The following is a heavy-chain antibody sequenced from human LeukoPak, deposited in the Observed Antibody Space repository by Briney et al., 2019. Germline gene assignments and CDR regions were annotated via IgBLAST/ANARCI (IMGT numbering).Heavy chain of an antibody. D-gene: IGHD3-22*01. V-gene: IGHV5-51*01. CDR1: GYSFTSYW. J-gene: IGHJ4*02. CDR2: IYPGDSDT. Sequence: GESLKISCKGSGYSFTSYWIGWVRQMPGKGLEWMGIIYPGDSDTRYSPSFQGQVTISADKSISTAYLQWSSLKASDTAMYYCARHMGDYYDSSGYQDYWGQGALVTVSS. CDR3: ARHMGDYYDSSGYQDY.